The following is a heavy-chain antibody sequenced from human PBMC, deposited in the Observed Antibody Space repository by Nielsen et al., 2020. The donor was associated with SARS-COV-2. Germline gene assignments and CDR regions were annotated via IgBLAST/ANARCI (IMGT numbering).Heavy chain of an antibody. CDR3: ARAQLVGVTVGAFDI. J-gene: IGHJ3*02. Sequence: SETLSLTYTVSGGSISSGDYYWSWIRQPPGKGLEWIGYIYYSGSTYYNPSLKSRVTISVDTSKNQFSLKLSSVTAADTAVYYCARAQLVGVTVGAFDIWGQGTMVTVSS. CDR2: IYYSGST. CDR1: GGSISSGDYY. D-gene: IGHD1-26*01. V-gene: IGHV4-30-4*01.